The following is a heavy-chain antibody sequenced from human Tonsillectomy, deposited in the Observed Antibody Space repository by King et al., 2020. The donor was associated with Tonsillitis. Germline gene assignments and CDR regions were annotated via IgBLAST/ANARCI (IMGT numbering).Heavy chain of an antibody. Sequence: QLVQSGAEVKKPGSSVKVSCKASGGTFSSYAISWVRQAPGQGLEWMGGIIPIFGTANYAQKFQGRVTITADESTSTAYMELSSLRSEDTAVYYCARAHVYYDFWSGYSLLPYYYYGMDVWGQGTTVTVSS. CDR2: IIPIFGTA. D-gene: IGHD3-3*01. CDR1: GGTFSSYA. V-gene: IGHV1-69*01. CDR3: ARAHVYYDFWSGYSLLPYYYYGMDV. J-gene: IGHJ6*02.